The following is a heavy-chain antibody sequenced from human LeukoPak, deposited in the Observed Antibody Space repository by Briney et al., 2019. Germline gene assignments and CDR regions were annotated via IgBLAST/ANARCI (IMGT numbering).Heavy chain of an antibody. V-gene: IGHV1-2*02. CDR3: ARDRTTVTIFDY. Sequence: ASVKVSCKASGYSFTYYYIHWVRQAPGQGLEWMGWINPDSGGTNYAQMFQGRVTMTWDTSISTAYMELSRLRSDDTAVYYCARDRTTVTIFDYWGQGTLVTVSS. CDR1: GYSFTYYY. D-gene: IGHD4-11*01. J-gene: IGHJ4*02. CDR2: INPDSGGT.